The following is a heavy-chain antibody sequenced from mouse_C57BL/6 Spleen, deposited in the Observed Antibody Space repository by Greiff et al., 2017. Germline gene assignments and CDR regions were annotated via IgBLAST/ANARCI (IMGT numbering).Heavy chain of an antibody. CDR2: IDPSDSYT. V-gene: IGHV1-59*01. CDR1: GYTFTSYW. Sequence: QVQLQQPGAELVRPGTSVKLSCKASGYTFTSYWMHWVKQRPGQGLEWIGVIDPSDSYTNYNQKFKGKATLTVDTSSSTAYMQLSSLTSEDSAVYYCARLGYYGSSPADYWGQGTTLTVSS. D-gene: IGHD1-1*01. CDR3: ARLGYYGSSPADY. J-gene: IGHJ2*01.